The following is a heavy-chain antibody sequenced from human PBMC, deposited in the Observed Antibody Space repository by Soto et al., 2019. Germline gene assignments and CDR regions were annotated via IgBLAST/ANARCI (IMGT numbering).Heavy chain of an antibody. CDR3: ARGRVQLWGDAFDI. D-gene: IGHD5-18*01. J-gene: IGHJ3*02. CDR2: INHSGST. Sequence: PSETLSLTCAVYGGSFSGYYWSWIRQPPGKGLEWIGEINHSGSTNYNPSLKSRVTISVDTSKNQFSLKLSSVTAADTAVYYCARGRVQLWGDAFDIWGQGTMVTVS. V-gene: IGHV4-34*01. CDR1: GGSFSGYY.